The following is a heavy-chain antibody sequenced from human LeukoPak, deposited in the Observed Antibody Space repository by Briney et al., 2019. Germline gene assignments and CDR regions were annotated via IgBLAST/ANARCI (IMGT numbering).Heavy chain of an antibody. CDR1: GFTFSSYG. CDR3: ARGEEYCSGGSCYSVDY. J-gene: IGHJ4*02. Sequence: GGSLRLSCAASGFTFSSYGMHWVRQAPGKGLGWVAVIWYDGSNKYYADSVKGRFTISRDNSKNTLYLQMNSLRDEDTALYHCARGEEYCSGGSCYSVDYWGQGTLVTVSS. CDR2: IWYDGSNK. D-gene: IGHD2-15*01. V-gene: IGHV3-33*01.